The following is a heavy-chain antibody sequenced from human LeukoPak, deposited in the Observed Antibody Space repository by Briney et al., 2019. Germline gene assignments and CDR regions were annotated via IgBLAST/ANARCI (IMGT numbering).Heavy chain of an antibody. J-gene: IGHJ4*02. CDR1: GFTFSNAW. V-gene: IGHV3-15*01. CDR2: LKSKTDGGTT. CDR3: TTHFDY. Sequence: GGSLRLSCTASGFTFSNAWMSWVRQAPGKGLEWVGRLKSKTDGGTTDYAAPVKGRFTISRHDSKNTVYLQMNSLKTEDTAVYYCTTHFDYWGQGTLVTVSS.